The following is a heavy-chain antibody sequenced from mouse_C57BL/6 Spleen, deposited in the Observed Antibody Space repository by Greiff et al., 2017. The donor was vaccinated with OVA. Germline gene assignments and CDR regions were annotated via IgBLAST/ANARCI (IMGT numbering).Heavy chain of an antibody. CDR1: GFNIKNTY. Sequence: EVMLVESVAELVRPGASVKLSCTASGFNIKNTYMHWVKQKPEQGLEWIGRIDPANGNTKYAPKVQGKATITADKTSNTAYLQLSSLTSEDTAIYYCAKASSSYGRTFDYWGQGTTLTVSS. CDR3: AKASSSYGRTFDY. D-gene: IGHD1-1*01. V-gene: IGHV14-3*01. CDR2: IDPANGNT. J-gene: IGHJ2*01.